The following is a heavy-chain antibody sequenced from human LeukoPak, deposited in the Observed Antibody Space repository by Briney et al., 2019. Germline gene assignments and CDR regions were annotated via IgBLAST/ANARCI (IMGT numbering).Heavy chain of an antibody. V-gene: IGHV5-10-1*01. Sequence: GASLQISCQGSGSIFTSYWISWVRPLPGKGLEWMGRIDPSDSYTNYSPSFQGHVTISADKSISTAYLQWSSLKASDTAMYYCARLNPRGTYGMDVWGKGTTVTVSS. CDR2: IDPSDSYT. CDR1: GSIFTSYW. J-gene: IGHJ6*04. CDR3: ARLNPRGTYGMDV. D-gene: IGHD3-16*01.